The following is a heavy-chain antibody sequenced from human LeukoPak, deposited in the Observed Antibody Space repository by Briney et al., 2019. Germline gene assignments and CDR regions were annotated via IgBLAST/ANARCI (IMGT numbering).Heavy chain of an antibody. Sequence: SVKVSCKASGGTFSSYAISWVRQAPGQGLEWMGGIIPIFGTANYAQKFQGRVTITTDESTSTAYMELSSLRSEDTAVYYCARDLIVGATTNAFDIWGQGTMITVSS. V-gene: IGHV1-69*05. D-gene: IGHD1-26*01. CDR2: IIPIFGTA. CDR3: ARDLIVGATTNAFDI. CDR1: GGTFSSYA. J-gene: IGHJ3*02.